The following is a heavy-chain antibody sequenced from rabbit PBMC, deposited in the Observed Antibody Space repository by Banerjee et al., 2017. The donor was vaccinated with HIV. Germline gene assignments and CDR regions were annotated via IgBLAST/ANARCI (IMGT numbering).Heavy chain of an antibody. CDR2: IDAGSTGNT. CDR3: ARDLAGVIGWNFNL. V-gene: IGHV1S45*01. J-gene: IGHJ4*01. Sequence: QEQLVESGGGLVQPEGSLTLTCTASGFSFSSTYYMCWVRQAPGKGLEWIGCIDAGSTGNTVYASWAKGPFTISKTSSTTVTLQMTSLTAADTATYFCARDLAGVIGWNFNLWGPGTLVTVS. D-gene: IGHD4-1*01. CDR1: GFSFSSTYY.